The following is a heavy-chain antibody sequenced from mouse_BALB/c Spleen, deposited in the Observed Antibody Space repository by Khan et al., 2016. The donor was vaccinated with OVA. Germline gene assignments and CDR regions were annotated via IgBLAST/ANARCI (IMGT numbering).Heavy chain of an antibody. D-gene: IGHD2-3*01. V-gene: IGHV9-3*02. CDR1: GYTFTNYG. J-gene: IGHJ4*01. Sequence: IQLVQSGPDLKKPGETVKISCKASGYTFTNYGMNWVRQSPGKGLKWMGWINTNTGEPTYAEEFKGRFAFSLETSASTAFLQINNLTNEDTATYVSARSGWLLPAMDYWGQGTSVTVAS. CDR2: INTNTGEP. CDR3: ARSGWLLPAMDY.